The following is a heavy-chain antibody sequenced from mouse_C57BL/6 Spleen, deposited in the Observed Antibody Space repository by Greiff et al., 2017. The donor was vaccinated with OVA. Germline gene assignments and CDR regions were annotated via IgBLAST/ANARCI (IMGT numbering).Heavy chain of an antibody. Sequence: VQLQQSGAELVRPGTSVKVSCKASGYAFTNYLIEWVKQRPGQGLEWIGVINPGSGGTNYNEKFKGKATLTADKYSSTAYMQLSSLTSEDSAVYFCAREGLLRYFDVWGTGTTVTVSS. D-gene: IGHD2-3*01. CDR3: AREGLLRYFDV. V-gene: IGHV1-54*01. CDR2: INPGSGGT. J-gene: IGHJ1*03. CDR1: GYAFTNYL.